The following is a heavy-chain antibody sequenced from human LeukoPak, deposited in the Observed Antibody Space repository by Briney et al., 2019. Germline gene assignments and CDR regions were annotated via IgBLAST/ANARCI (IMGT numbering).Heavy chain of an antibody. J-gene: IGHJ6*03. CDR3: AMDTVVTLSLPYYYMDV. CDR1: GGTFSSYT. CDR2: IIPILGTA. Sequence: SVKVSCKASGGTFSSYTISWVRQAPGQGLEWMGRIIPILGTANYAQKFQGRVTITTDESTSTAYMELSSLRSEDTAVYYCAMDTVVTLSLPYYYMDVWGKGTTVTVSS. D-gene: IGHD4-23*01. V-gene: IGHV1-69*16.